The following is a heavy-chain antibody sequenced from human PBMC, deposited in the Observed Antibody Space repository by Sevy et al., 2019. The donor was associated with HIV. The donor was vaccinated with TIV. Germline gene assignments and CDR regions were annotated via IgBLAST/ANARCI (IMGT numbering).Heavy chain of an antibody. D-gene: IGHD3-3*01. V-gene: IGHV3-30*03. J-gene: IGHJ6*02. Sequence: GGSLRLSCAASGFTFSSYGMHWVRQAPGKGLEWVAVISYDGSNKYYADSVKGRFTISRDNSKNTLYLQMNSLRAEDTAVYYCATPGFWGGYYHMGPWGMDVWGQGTTVTVSS. CDR2: ISYDGSNK. CDR1: GFTFSSYG. CDR3: ATPGFWGGYYHMGPWGMDV.